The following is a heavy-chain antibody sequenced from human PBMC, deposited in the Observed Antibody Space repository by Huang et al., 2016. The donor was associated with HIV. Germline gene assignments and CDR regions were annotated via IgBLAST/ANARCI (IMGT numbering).Heavy chain of an antibody. D-gene: IGHD3-22*01. J-gene: IGHJ4*02. CDR2: INHSGNT. CDR3: ARRYNSRRDY. V-gene: IGHV4-34*02. Sequence: QVQLEQWGAGLLKASETLSLTCAVYGGSFSGYYWNWLRQAPGKGLEWVGEINHSGNTNYNRSRKSRVNRSVDTSKSQFSLYLTSLSAADTGTYFCARRYNSRRDYWGRGTLVTVHS. CDR1: GGSFSGYY.